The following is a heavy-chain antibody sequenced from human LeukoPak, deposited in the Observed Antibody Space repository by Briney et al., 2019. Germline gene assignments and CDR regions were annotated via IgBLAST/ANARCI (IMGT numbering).Heavy chain of an antibody. Sequence: SETLSLTCTVSGGSISSYYWSWIRQPPGKGLEWIGYIYYSGSTNYNPSLKSRVTISVDASKNQFSLKLSSVTAADTAVYYCARGRDDFWSGYYYWFDPWRQGTLVTVSS. J-gene: IGHJ5*02. D-gene: IGHD3-3*01. CDR1: GGSISSYY. CDR3: ARGRDDFWSGYYYWFDP. CDR2: IYYSGST. V-gene: IGHV4-59*01.